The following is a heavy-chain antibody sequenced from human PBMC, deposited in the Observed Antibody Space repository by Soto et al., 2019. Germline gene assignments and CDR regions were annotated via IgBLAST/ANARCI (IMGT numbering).Heavy chain of an antibody. CDR1: GYTFTNYG. Sequence: APVKVSWKACGYTFTNYGISWVRQAPGQGLEWMGWISAYNGNTNYAQNLQGRVTMTTNTSTTTAYMELRSLRSDDTAVYYCARDLESFLEWLTAPFDYWGQGTLVTVSS. J-gene: IGHJ4*02. D-gene: IGHD3-3*01. CDR3: ARDLESFLEWLTAPFDY. CDR2: ISAYNGNT. V-gene: IGHV1-18*01.